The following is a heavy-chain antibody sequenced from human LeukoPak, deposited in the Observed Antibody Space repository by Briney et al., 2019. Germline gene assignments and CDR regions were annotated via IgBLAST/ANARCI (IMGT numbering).Heavy chain of an antibody. CDR3: ARTGSSWYKYFDY. J-gene: IGHJ4*02. Sequence: SETLSLTCTVSGGSISSYYWSWIRQPPGKGLEWIGYIYYSGSTNYNPSLKSRVTISVDTSKNQFSLKLSSVTAADTAVYYSARTGSSWYKYFDYWGQGTLVTVSS. V-gene: IGHV4-59*01. CDR1: GGSISSYY. D-gene: IGHD6-13*01. CDR2: IYYSGST.